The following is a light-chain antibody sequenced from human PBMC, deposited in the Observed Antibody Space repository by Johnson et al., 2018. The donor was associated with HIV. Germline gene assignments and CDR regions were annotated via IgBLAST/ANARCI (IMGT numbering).Light chain of an antibody. Sequence: QSVLTQPPSVSAARGQKVTISCSGSSSNIGNNYVSWYQQLPGTAPKLLIYENNKRPSGIPDRFSGSKSGTSATLGITGLQTGDEADYYCGTWDSSLSTYVFGTWTNVTVL. CDR3: GTWDSSLSTYV. J-gene: IGLJ1*01. CDR1: SSNIGNNY. V-gene: IGLV1-51*02. CDR2: ENN.